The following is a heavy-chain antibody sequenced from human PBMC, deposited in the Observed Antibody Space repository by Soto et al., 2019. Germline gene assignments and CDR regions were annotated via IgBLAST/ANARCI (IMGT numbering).Heavy chain of an antibody. CDR2: FDPEDGET. Sequence: ASVKVSCKVSGYTLTELSMHWVRQAPGKGLEWMGGFDPEDGETIYAQKFQGRVTMTEDTSTDTAYMELSSLRSEDTAVYYCATGSPDSSGYPRSLYYYYGMDVWGQGTTVTVSS. D-gene: IGHD3-22*01. CDR1: GYTLTELS. V-gene: IGHV1-24*01. J-gene: IGHJ6*02. CDR3: ATGSPDSSGYPRSLYYYYGMDV.